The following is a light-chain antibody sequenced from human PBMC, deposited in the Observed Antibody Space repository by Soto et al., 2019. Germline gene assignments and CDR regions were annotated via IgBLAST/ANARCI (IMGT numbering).Light chain of an antibody. CDR3: SSYTSSSTPVV. CDR2: DVS. J-gene: IGLJ2*01. CDR1: SSDVGGYNY. V-gene: IGLV2-14*01. Sequence: QSALTQPASVSGSPGQSITISCTGTSSDVGGYNYVSWYQQHPGKAPKLMIYDVSNRPSGVSNRFSGSKSDNTASLTISGLQAEDEADYYCSSYTSSSTPVVFGGGTKLT.